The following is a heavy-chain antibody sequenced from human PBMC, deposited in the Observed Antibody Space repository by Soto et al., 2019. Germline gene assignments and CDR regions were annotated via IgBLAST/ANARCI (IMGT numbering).Heavy chain of an antibody. V-gene: IGHV3-64D*09. CDR2: ISSNGGST. D-gene: IGHD3-10*01. CDR1: GFTFSSYA. Sequence: GGSLRLSCSASGFTFSSYAMHWVRQAPGKGLEYVSAISSNGGSTYYADSVKGRFTISRDNSKNTLYLQMSSLRAEDTAVDYCVPRYMVRGPTGFDYWGQGTLVTVSS. J-gene: IGHJ4*02. CDR3: VPRYMVRGPTGFDY.